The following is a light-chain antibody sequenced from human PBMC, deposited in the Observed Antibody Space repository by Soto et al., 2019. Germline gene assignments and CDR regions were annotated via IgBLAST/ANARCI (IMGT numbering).Light chain of an antibody. J-gene: IGKJ4*01. CDR2: KAS. V-gene: IGKV1-5*03. CDR1: QSISNS. CDR3: RQYVSYPVT. Sequence: DIQMTQSPSTLSASVGDRVTITCRASQSISNSLAWYQQKPGKAPNLLIYKASSLESGVPSRFSGSGSGTEFPLTISSLQPDDVAPYYCRQYVSYPVTFGGGTKVEMK.